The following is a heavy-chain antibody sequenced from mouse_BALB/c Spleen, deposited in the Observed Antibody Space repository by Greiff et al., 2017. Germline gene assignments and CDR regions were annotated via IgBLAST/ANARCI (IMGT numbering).Heavy chain of an antibody. J-gene: IGHJ4*01. CDR2: INPSTGYT. CDR3: ARWGNYPYAMDY. D-gene: IGHD2-1*01. V-gene: IGHV1-7*01. CDR1: GYTFTSYW. Sequence: QVQLKESGAELAKPGASVKMSCKASGYTFTSYWMHWVKQRPGQGLEWIGYINPSTGYTEYNQKFKDKATLTADKSSSTAYMQLSSLTSEDSAVYYCARWGNYPYAMDYWGQGTSVTVSS.